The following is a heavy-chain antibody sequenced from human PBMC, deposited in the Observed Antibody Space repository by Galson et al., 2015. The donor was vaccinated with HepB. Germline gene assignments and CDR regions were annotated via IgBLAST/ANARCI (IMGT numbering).Heavy chain of an antibody. V-gene: IGHV3-33*01. CDR1: GFTFSNYG. CDR3: AREDRYTYIVSVDY. J-gene: IGHJ4*02. Sequence: SLRLSCAASGFTFSNYGMHWVRQAPGKGLEWVALIWKDGSNKYYADSVKGRFSISRDNSKNALYLQMNSMRAEDTAMYFCAREDRYTYIVSVDYWGQGARVTVSS. CDR2: IWKDGSNK. D-gene: IGHD5-18*01.